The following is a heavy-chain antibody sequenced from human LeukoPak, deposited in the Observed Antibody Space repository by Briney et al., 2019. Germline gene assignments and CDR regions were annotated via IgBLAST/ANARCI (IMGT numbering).Heavy chain of an antibody. V-gene: IGHV3-48*03. D-gene: IGHD3-10*01. Sequence: PGGSLRLSCAASEFTFRSYEMNWVRQDPGKGLEWISYISNSDTTIDYADSVKGRFTISRDNAKNSLYLQMNSLRVEDTAVYYCARGLVGYYAMDVWGQGTTVTVSS. CDR2: ISNSDTTI. J-gene: IGHJ6*02. CDR3: ARGLVGYYAMDV. CDR1: EFTFRSYE.